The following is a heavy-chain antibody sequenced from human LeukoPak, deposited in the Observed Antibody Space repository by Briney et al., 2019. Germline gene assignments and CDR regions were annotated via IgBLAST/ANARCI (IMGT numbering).Heavy chain of an antibody. CDR1: GYTFSGYY. D-gene: IGHD4-17*01. Sequence: GASVKVSCEASGYTFSGYYMHWVRQAPGQGLEWMGWISPNSGGTNYAQKFQGRVTMTRDTSISTAYMELSRLRSDDTAVYYCARDLYGDYAFDYWGQGTLVTVSS. CDR2: ISPNSGGT. CDR3: ARDLYGDYAFDY. J-gene: IGHJ4*02. V-gene: IGHV1-2*02.